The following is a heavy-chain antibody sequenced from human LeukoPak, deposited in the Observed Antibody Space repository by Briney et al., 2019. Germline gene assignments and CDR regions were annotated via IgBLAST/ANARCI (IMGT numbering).Heavy chain of an antibody. D-gene: IGHD3-10*01. CDR2: IIPILGIA. V-gene: IGHV1-69*04. Sequence: SVKVSCKASGGTFSSYAISWVRQAPGQGLEWMGRIIPILGIANYAQKFQGRVTITADKSTSTAYMELSSLRSEDTAVYYCARDADYYGSGSYHFGAFDIWGQGTMVTVSS. CDR1: GGTFSSYA. CDR3: ARDADYYGSGSYHFGAFDI. J-gene: IGHJ3*02.